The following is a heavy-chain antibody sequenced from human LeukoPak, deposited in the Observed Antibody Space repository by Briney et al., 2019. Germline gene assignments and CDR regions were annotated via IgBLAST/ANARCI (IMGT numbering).Heavy chain of an antibody. Sequence: GGSLRLSCAASGFTVSSNYMSWVRQAPGKGLEWVSVIYSGGSKYFADSVKGRFTISRDNSKNTLYLQMNSLRAEDTAVYYCARVCSSTSCYYGMDVWGKGTTVTVSS. D-gene: IGHD2-2*01. CDR2: IYSGGSK. CDR3: ARVCSSTSCYYGMDV. CDR1: GFTVSSNY. V-gene: IGHV3-53*01. J-gene: IGHJ6*04.